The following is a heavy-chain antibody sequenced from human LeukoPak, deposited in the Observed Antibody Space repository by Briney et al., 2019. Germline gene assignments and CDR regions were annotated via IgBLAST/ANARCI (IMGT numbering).Heavy chain of an antibody. D-gene: IGHD3-3*01. CDR1: GGNFSSYP. CDR2: IIPIFGTA. Sequence: SVKVSCKASGGNFSSYPISWVRQAPGQGLEWMGGIIPIFGTANYAQKFQGRVTITADESTSTAYMELSSLRSEDTAVYYCARLGRRRGYDFWSGYYAHDAFDIWGQGTMVTVSS. J-gene: IGHJ3*02. CDR3: ARLGRRRGYDFWSGYYAHDAFDI. V-gene: IGHV1-69*01.